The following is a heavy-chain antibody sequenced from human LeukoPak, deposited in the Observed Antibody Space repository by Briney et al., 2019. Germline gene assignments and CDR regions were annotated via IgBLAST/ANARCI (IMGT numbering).Heavy chain of an antibody. CDR2: IYYSGST. D-gene: IGHD6-19*01. V-gene: IGHV4-39*01. Sequence: SETLSLTCTVSGGSISSSSYYWDWIRQPPGKGLEWIGSIYYSGSTYYNPSLKSRVTMSVDTSKNQLSLKLSSVTAADTAMYYCARQEWVAGNEVDFWGQGILVSVSS. CDR3: ARQEWVAGNEVDF. J-gene: IGHJ4*02. CDR1: GGSISSSSYY.